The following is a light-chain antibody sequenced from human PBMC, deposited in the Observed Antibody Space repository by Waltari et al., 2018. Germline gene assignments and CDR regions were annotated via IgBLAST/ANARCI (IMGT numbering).Light chain of an antibody. CDR1: GSNIGAGYD. CDR3: QSYDTSLSVV. Sequence: QSVLTQPPSVSGAPGQSVTISCTGRGSNIGAGYDVPWYQQLPRAAPKRLIYGSTSRPLGVPARFFGSTSGTSASLAITGLQAEDEADYYCQSYDTSLSVVFGGGTKVTVL. CDR2: GST. J-gene: IGLJ3*02. V-gene: IGLV1-40*01.